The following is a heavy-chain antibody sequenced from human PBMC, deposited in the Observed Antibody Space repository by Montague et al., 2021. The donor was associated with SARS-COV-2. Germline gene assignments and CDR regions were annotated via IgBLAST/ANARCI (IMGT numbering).Heavy chain of an antibody. CDR1: GFSLSTSGMC. V-gene: IGHV2-70*19. CDR2: XXWDDNK. D-gene: IGHD3-9*01. Sequence: PALVKPTQTLTLTCTFSGFSLSTSGMCVSWVRQPPGKALEWLALXXWDDNKIYSTSLKTRLTISKDTSKNQVVLTMTNVDPVDTATYYCARSLYDILTGYYLPFDYWGQGTLVTVSS. J-gene: IGHJ4*02. CDR3: ARSLYDILTGYYLPFDY.